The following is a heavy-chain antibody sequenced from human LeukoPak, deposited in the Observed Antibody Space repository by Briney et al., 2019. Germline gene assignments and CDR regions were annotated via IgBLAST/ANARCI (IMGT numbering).Heavy chain of an antibody. V-gene: IGHV1-8*01. D-gene: IGHD3-9*01. Sequence: ASVKVSCKASGYTFTSYDINWVRQATGQGLEWMGWMNPNSGNPGYAQKFQGRVTMTRNTSISTAYMELSSLRSEDTAVYYCARRGAGYYDILTGYYRDYYYYGMDVWGQGTTVTVSS. J-gene: IGHJ6*02. CDR2: MNPNSGNP. CDR1: GYTFTSYD. CDR3: ARRGAGYYDILTGYYRDYYYYGMDV.